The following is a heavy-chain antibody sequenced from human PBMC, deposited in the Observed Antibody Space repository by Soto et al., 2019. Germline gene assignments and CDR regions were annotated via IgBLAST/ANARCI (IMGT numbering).Heavy chain of an antibody. J-gene: IGHJ6*03. CDR3: ARTPTYYGLARDYYYYMDV. Sequence: EVQLVESGGGLVQPGGSLRLSCAASGFTFSSYWMQWVRQAPGKGLVWVSRINTDGSRTNYADSVKGRFTISSDNAKKTLLLQRNSLRAEDTAVYYCARTPTYYGLARDYYYYMDVWGKGTTVTVSS. CDR2: INTDGSRT. V-gene: IGHV3-74*01. CDR1: GFTFSSYW. D-gene: IGHD3-10*01.